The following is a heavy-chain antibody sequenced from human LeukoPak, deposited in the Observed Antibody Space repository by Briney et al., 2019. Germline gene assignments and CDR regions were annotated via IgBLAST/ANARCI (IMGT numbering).Heavy chain of an antibody. CDR2: IKEDGSEM. CDR3: AAPISNYPHDAFDI. D-gene: IGHD1-7*01. Sequence: PGGSLRLSCAASGFTFSNYWMNWVRQAPGKGLEWVAIIKEDGSEMNYVESVKGRFTISRDNVKNTLYLQMNSLRAEDTAVYYCAAPISNYPHDAFDIWGQGTMVTVSS. J-gene: IGHJ3*02. V-gene: IGHV3-7*01. CDR1: GFTFSNYW.